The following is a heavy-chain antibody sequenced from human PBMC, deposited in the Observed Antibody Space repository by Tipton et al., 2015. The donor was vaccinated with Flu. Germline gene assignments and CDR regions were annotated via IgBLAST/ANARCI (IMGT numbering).Heavy chain of an antibody. CDR3: ARRDYSNYVSVPKNWFDS. D-gene: IGHD4-11*01. J-gene: IGHJ5*01. V-gene: IGHV4-38-2*01. Sequence: TLSLTCSVSGDSIGGPYYWGWIRQPPGKGLEWIGNIHHSGTTYFNPSLRSRVSIIRDKSKNQFSLKLSFVAAADTAVYYCARRDYSNYVSVPKNWFDSRGQGILVTVSS. CDR2: IHHSGTT. CDR1: GDSIGGPYY.